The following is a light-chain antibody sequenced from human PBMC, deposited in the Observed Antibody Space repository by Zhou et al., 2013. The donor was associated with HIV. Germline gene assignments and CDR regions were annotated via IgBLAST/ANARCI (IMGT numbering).Light chain of an antibody. CDR1: QSLLHSNAYNY. CDR3: MQALQTPFT. Sequence: DIVMTQSPLSLPVTPGEPASISCRSSQSLLHSNAYNYLDWYLQKPGQSPQLLIYLGSNRASGVPDRFSGSGSGTDFTLKISRVEAEDVGVYYCMQALQTPFTFGPGTKVDI. V-gene: IGKV2-28*01. CDR2: LGS. J-gene: IGKJ3*01.